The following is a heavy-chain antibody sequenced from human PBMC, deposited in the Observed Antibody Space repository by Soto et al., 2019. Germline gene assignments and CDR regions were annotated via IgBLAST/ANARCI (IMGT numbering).Heavy chain of an antibody. CDR2: ISSSSSTI. CDR1: GFTFSSYS. J-gene: IGHJ4*02. Sequence: EVQLVESGGGLVQPGGSLRLSCAASGFTFSSYSMNWVRQAPGKGLEWVSYISSSSSTIYYADSVKGRFTISRDNAKTALYLQRISLRAEDTAVYYCPRSQLRKFDYWGQGTLVTVSS. CDR3: PRSQLRKFDY. D-gene: IGHD6-6*01. V-gene: IGHV3-48*01.